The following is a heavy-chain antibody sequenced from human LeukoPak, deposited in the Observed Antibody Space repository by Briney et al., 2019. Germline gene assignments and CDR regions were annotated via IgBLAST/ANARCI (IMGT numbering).Heavy chain of an antibody. CDR1: GFTFTTYA. V-gene: IGHV3-23*01. CDR3: ARSVMVRGVLPLVDF. D-gene: IGHD3-10*01. Sequence: GGSLRLSCAASGFTFTTYAMSWVRQAPGKGLEWVSSISGSSATTYYADSVKGQFTISRDNSKNTLFLQMNSLRAEDTAVYYCARSVMVRGVLPLVDFWGQGTLVTVSS. CDR2: ISGSSATT. J-gene: IGHJ4*02.